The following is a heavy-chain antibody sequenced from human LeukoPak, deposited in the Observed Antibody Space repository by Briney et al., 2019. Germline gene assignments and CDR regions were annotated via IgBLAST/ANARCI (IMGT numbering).Heavy chain of an antibody. CDR2: IKADGSEK. V-gene: IGHV3-7*05. D-gene: IGHD1-26*01. CDR3: AYRDNFEY. Sequence: GGSLRLSCAASGFSFSGHWMNWVRQPPGKGLEWVANIKADGSEKYYVDSVKGRFTISRDDAKRTVDLQMDNLRAEDTAIYYCAYRDNFEYWGQGALVTVSS. J-gene: IGHJ4*02. CDR1: GFSFSGHW.